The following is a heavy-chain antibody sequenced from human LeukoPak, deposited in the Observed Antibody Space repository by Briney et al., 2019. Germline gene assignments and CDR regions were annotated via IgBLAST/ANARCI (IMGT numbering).Heavy chain of an antibody. CDR2: ISSSSSYI. V-gene: IGHV3-21*01. J-gene: IGHJ4*02. CDR1: GFTFSSYS. CDR3: AREGTTDPHFDY. D-gene: IGHD4-17*01. Sequence: PGGSLRLSCAASGFTFSSYSMNWVRQAPGKGLEWVSSISSSSSYIYYADSVKGRFTISRDNSKNTLYLQMNSLRAEDTAVYYCAREGTTDPHFDYWGQGTLVTVSS.